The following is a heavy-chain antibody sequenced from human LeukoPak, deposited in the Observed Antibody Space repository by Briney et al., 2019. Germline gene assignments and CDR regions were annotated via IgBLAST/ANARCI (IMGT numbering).Heavy chain of an antibody. Sequence: GGSLRLSCAASGFTFSSYYMTWVRQAPGKGLEWVSGISGNGGRTYYGDSVKGHFIISRDNSKNTLYLQMNNLRDADTGVYFCSRQGTGTQTFDYWGQGIPVAVSS. J-gene: IGHJ4*02. V-gene: IGHV3-23*01. CDR1: GFTFSSYY. CDR3: SRQGTGTQTFDY. D-gene: IGHD7-27*01. CDR2: ISGNGGRT.